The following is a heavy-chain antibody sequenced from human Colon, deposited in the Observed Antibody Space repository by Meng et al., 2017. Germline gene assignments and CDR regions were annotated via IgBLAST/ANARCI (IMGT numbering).Heavy chain of an antibody. CDR3: ATYYTPDY. CDR1: GFSSLSYW. CDR2: INTDGGST. D-gene: IGHD3-3*01. Sequence: EVTLLVAGGSLCLPGSSLPLYCQTSGFSSLSYWLHWVPQAPGKGPVWVSRINTDGGSTDYEDSVKGRFTISRDNAKNALYLHMNSLRAEDTAVYYCATYYTPDYWGQGTLVTVSS. J-gene: IGHJ4*02. V-gene: IGHV3-74*01.